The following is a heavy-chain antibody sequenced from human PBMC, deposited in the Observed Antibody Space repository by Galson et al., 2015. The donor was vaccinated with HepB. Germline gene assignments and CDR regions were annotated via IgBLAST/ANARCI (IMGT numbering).Heavy chain of an antibody. CDR2: ISSSSSYT. CDR1: GFTFSDYY. J-gene: IGHJ4*02. D-gene: IGHD3-22*01. CDR3: VAHYDSSGKIDY. Sequence: SLRLSCAASGFTFSDYYMSWIRQAPGKGLEWVSYISSSSSYTNYADSVKGRFTISRDNAKNSLYLQMNSLRAEDTAVYYCVAHYDSSGKIDYWGQGTLVTVSS. V-gene: IGHV3-11*03.